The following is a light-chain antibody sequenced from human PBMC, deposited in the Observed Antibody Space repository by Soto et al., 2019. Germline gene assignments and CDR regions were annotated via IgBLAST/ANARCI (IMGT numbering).Light chain of an antibody. V-gene: IGKV4-1*01. CDR2: WAS. CDR3: HQYYNSPRT. J-gene: IGKJ1*01. Sequence: DIVMTQSPDSLAVSLGERATINCKSSQSVLYSPNNKNYLAWYQQKPGQPPKPLIYWASTRESGVPDRFSGSGSGSDFTLTISSLQAEDVAVYYCHQYYNSPRTFGQGTKVDIK. CDR1: QSVLYSPNNKNY.